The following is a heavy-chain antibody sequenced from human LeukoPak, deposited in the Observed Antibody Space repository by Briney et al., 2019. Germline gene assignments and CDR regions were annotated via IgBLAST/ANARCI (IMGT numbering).Heavy chain of an antibody. V-gene: IGHV1-69*13. J-gene: IGHJ4*02. Sequence: ALVKVSCKASGGTFSSYAISWVRQAPGQGLEWMGGIIPIFGTANYAQKFQGRVTITADESTSTAYMELSSLRSEDTAVYYCARGEKEYSSECYFDYWGQGTLVTVSS. D-gene: IGHD6-6*01. CDR3: ARGEKEYSSECYFDY. CDR2: IIPIFGTA. CDR1: GGTFSSYA.